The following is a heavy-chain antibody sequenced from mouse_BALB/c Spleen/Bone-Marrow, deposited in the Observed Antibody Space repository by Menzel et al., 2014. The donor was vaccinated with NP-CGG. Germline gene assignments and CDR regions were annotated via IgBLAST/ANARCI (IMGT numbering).Heavy chain of an antibody. CDR2: INPGSSTI. CDR3: ARLAVWGAMDY. Sequence: EVQGVESGGDLVQTGGSLNLSCAASGFDFSRYWMSWARQAPGKGQEWIGEINPGSSTINYTPSLKDKFIISRDNAKNTLYLQMSKVRSEDTALYYCARLAVWGAMDYWGHGTSVTISS. CDR1: GFDFSRYW. D-gene: IGHD2-10*02. J-gene: IGHJ4*01. V-gene: IGHV4-2*02.